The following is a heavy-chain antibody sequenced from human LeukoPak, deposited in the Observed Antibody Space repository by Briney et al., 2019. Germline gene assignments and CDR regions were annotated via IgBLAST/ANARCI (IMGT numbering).Heavy chain of an antibody. CDR3: AKDHSSGYYYFDY. V-gene: IGHV3-23*01. D-gene: IGHD3-22*01. Sequence: GGSLRLSCAASGFTFSNYAMRWVRQAPGKGLEWVSVISGSGGSTYYADSVKGRFTISRDNSKNTLYLQMNSLRAEDTAVYYCAKDHSSGYYYFDYWGQGTLVTVSS. CDR1: GFTFSNYA. J-gene: IGHJ4*02. CDR2: ISGSGGST.